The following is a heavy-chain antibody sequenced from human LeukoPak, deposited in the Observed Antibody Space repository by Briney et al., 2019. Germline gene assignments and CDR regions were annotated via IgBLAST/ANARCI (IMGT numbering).Heavy chain of an antibody. CDR1: GYSISSGYY. CDR3: ARGMVVVPAALGIDAFDI. D-gene: IGHD2-2*01. V-gene: IGHV4-38-2*01. J-gene: IGHJ3*02. CDR2: IYHSGST. Sequence: SETLSLTCAVSGYSISSGYYWGWIRQPPGKGLEWIGSIYHSGSTYYNPSLKSRVTMSVDTSKNQFSLKLSSVTAADTAVYYCARGMVVVPAALGIDAFDIWGQGTMVTVSS.